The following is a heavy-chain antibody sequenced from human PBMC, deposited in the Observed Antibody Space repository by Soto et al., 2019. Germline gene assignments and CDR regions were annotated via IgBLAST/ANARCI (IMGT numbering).Heavy chain of an antibody. D-gene: IGHD4-17*01. CDR3: ARDPTVTSYIDY. Sequence: GGSLRLSCAASGFTFSSYGMHWVRQAPGKGLEWVAVIWYDGSNKYYADSVKGRFTISRDNSKNTLYLQMNSLRAEDTAVYYCARDPTVTSYIDYSGQATLVSVSS. J-gene: IGHJ4*02. V-gene: IGHV3-33*01. CDR1: GFTFSSYG. CDR2: IWYDGSNK.